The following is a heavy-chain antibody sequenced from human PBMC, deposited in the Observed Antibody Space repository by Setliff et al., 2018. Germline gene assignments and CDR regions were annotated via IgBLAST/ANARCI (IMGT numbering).Heavy chain of an antibody. CDR2: MYSSGTT. CDR1: SGSISTSNYF. D-gene: IGHD2-21*01. J-gene: IGHJ4*02. Sequence: PSETLSLTCIVSSGSISTSNYFWGWVRQPPGRGLEWIGSMYSSGTTNYNPSLKSRVTMSVDTSKSLPSLKLSSVTTTGTAVYYCAGLFRDGWNYFDSWGQGTLVTVSS. V-gene: IGHV4-39*02. CDR3: AGLFRDGWNYFDS.